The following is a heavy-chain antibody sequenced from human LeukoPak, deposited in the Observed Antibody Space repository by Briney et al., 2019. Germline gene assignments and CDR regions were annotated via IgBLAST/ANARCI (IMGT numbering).Heavy chain of an antibody. CDR2: IIPIFGTA. D-gene: IGHD3-10*01. V-gene: IGHV1-69*05. J-gene: IGHJ5*02. CDR1: GGTFSRYA. CDR3: ARAYGSGSYMSRWFDP. Sequence: GASVKVSCQASGGTFSRYAISWVRQAPGQGLEWMGGIIPIFGTANYAQKFQGRVTLTRNTSISTAYMELSSLRSEDTAVYYCARAYGSGSYMSRWFDPWGQGTLVTVSS.